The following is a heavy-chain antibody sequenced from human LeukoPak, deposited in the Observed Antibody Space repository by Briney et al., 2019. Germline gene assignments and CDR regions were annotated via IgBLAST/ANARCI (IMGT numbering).Heavy chain of an antibody. CDR3: ARQHDSYYYYYIDV. J-gene: IGHJ6*03. Sequence: SETLSLTXAVSGSSISNGHYWVWIRQPPGRGLEWIGSLYHTDSAYYNTSLRSRVSMSVDTSKNQFSLTLNFVTAADSAVYYCARQHDSYYYYYIDVWGSGTRVTVSS. CDR1: GSSISNGHY. CDR2: LYHTDSA. V-gene: IGHV4-38-2*01.